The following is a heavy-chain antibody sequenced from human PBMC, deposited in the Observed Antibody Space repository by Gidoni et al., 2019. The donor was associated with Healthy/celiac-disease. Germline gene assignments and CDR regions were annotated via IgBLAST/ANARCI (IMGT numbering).Heavy chain of an antibody. Sequence: QLQLQESGPGLVTPSETLSLTCTVSGGSISSSRYYWGWIRQPPGKGLEWIGSIYYSGSTYYNPSLKSRVTISVDTSKNQFSLKLSSVTAADTAVYYCARRGGRDGYKWGYYFDYWGQGTLVTVSS. CDR2: IYYSGST. J-gene: IGHJ4*02. V-gene: IGHV4-39*01. CDR1: GGSISSSRYY. CDR3: ARRGGRDGYKWGYYFDY. D-gene: IGHD5-12*01.